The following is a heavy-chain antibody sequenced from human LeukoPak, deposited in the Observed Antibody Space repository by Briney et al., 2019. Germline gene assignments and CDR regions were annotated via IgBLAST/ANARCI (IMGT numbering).Heavy chain of an antibody. D-gene: IGHD2-8*01. CDR3: ARESGVRYCTNGVCYSLDY. Sequence: SETLSLTCTVSGGSISSYYWSWIRQPAGKGLEWIGRIYTSGSTNYNPSLKSRVTISVDTSKNQFSLKLSSVTAADTAVYYCARESGVRYCTNGVCYSLDYWGQGTLVTVSS. J-gene: IGHJ4*02. V-gene: IGHV4-4*07. CDR1: GGSISSYY. CDR2: IYTSGST.